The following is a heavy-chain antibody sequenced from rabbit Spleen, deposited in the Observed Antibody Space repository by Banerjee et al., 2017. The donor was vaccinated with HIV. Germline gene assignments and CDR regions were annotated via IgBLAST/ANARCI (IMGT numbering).Heavy chain of an antibody. D-gene: IGHD4-1*01. J-gene: IGHJ4*01. CDR2: IDTSSGST. CDR1: GFDFTSTYY. V-gene: IGHV1S45*01. Sequence: QEQLVESGGDLVKPGASLTLTCEASGFDFTSTYYMCWVRQAPGKGLQLIACIDTSSGSTDYASLVNGRLAISKTSSPTVDLKMTSLTAADTATYFCARDLTGVIGWNFGWWGQGTLVTVS. CDR3: ARDLTGVIGWNFGW.